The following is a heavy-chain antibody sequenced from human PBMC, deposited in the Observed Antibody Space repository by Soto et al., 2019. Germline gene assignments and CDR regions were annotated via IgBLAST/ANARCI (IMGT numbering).Heavy chain of an antibody. CDR2: VSSDGSNK. CDR3: AKDRVIQLLPIWPDP. J-gene: IGHJ5*02. CDR1: GFSFSKYG. D-gene: IGHD2-2*01. V-gene: IGHV3-30*18. Sequence: GGSLRLSCVASGFSFSKYGMHWVRQAPGKGLEWVASVSSDGSNKYYADSVKGRFTISRDNPKSTLYLQVDSLRGDDTAVYYCAKDRVIQLLPIWPDPWGQGTLVTVSS.